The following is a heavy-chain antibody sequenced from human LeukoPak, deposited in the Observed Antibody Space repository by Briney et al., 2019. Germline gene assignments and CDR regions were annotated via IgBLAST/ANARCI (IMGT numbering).Heavy chain of an antibody. CDR3: ARDQANYYGSGEIDY. V-gene: IGHV3-21*01. J-gene: IGHJ4*02. D-gene: IGHD3-10*01. CDR1: GFTFSSYN. Sequence: GGTPRLSCAASGFTFSSYNMNWVRQAPGKGLEWVSSISSTSSYIYYADSVKGRFTISRDNAKNSLYLQMNSLRAEDMAVYYCARDQANYYGSGEIDYWGQGTLVTVSS. CDR2: ISSTSSYI.